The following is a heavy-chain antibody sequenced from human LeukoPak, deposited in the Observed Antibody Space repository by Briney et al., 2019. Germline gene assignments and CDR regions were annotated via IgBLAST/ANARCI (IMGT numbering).Heavy chain of an antibody. J-gene: IGHJ4*02. D-gene: IGHD3-22*01. V-gene: IGHV3-15*04. CDR3: TTDPVSPSYDSSGYRSADY. CDR2: IESKTDGGTT. CDR1: GFNFSNAW. Sequence: GGSLRLSCAASGFNFSNAWMNWVRQSPGKGLEWVGRIESKTDGGTTDYAAPVKGRFTISRDDSKNTLYLQMNSLKTEDTAVYYCTTDPVSPSYDSSGYRSADYWGQGTLVTVSS.